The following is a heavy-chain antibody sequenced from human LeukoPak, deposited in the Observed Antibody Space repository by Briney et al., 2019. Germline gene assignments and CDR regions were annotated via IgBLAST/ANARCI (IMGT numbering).Heavy chain of an antibody. V-gene: IGHV1-24*01. CDR3: ARAYSSTWYGDY. J-gene: IGHJ4*02. CDR1: GYTLTELS. CDR2: FDPEDGET. D-gene: IGHD6-13*01. Sequence: GASVKVSCKVSGYTLTELSMHWVRQAPGKGLEWMGGFDPEDGETIYAQKFQGRVTMTTDTSTSTAYMELRSLRSDDTAVYFCARAYSSTWYGDYWGQGTLVTVSS.